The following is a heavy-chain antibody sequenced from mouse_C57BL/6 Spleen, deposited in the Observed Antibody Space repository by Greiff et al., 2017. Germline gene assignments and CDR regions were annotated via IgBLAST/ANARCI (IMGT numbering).Heavy chain of an antibody. CDR1: GYTFTSYW. CDR2: IYPGSGST. Sequence: QVQLQQPGAELVKPGASVKISCKASGYTFTSYWITWVKQRPGQGLEWIGDIYPGSGSTNYNEKFKSKATLTVDTSSSTAYMQLSSLTSEDSAVYYCARSITTVVATDYWGQGTTLTVSS. J-gene: IGHJ2*01. V-gene: IGHV1-55*01. CDR3: ARSITTVVATDY. D-gene: IGHD1-1*01.